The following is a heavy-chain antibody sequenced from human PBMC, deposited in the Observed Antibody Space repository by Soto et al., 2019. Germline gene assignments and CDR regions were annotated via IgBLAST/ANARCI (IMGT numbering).Heavy chain of an antibody. CDR2: ISYDGSNK. J-gene: IGHJ6*01. D-gene: IGHD6-6*01. CDR1: GFTFSSYA. V-gene: IGHV3-30-3*01. Sequence: QVQLVESGGGVGQPGRSLRLSCAASGFTFSSYAMHWVRQAPGKGLEWVAVISYDGSNKYYADSVKGRFTISRDNSKNTLNLQMNSLRAEYTAVYYCARTYSSSLGLSMDVWGQGTTVTVSS. CDR3: ARTYSSSLGLSMDV.